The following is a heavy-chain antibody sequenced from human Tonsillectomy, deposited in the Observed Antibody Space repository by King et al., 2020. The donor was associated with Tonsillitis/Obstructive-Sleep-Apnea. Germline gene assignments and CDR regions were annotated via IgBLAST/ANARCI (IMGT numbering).Heavy chain of an antibody. J-gene: IGHJ4*02. Sequence: VQLPQWGAGLLKPSETLSLPCAVYGGSFSGYYWSWIRQPPGKGLEWIGEINHSGSTNYNPSLKSRVTISVDTSKNQFSLKLSSVTAADTAVYYCARGSGRGYYGSGSYFPGYWGQGTLVTVSS. CDR1: GGSFSGYY. CDR3: ARGSGRGYYGSGSYFPGY. D-gene: IGHD3-10*01. CDR2: INHSGST. V-gene: IGHV4-34*01.